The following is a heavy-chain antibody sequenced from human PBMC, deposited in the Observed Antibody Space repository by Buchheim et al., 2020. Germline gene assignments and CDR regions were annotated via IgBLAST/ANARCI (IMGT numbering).Heavy chain of an antibody. CDR2: ISSSSSTI. J-gene: IGHJ5*02. Sequence: EVQLVESGGGLVQPGGSLRLSCAASGFTFSSYSMNWVRQAPGKGLEWVSYISSSSSTIYYADSVKGRFTISRDNAKNSLYLQMNGLRDEDTAVYYCARESGTTWFDPWGQGTL. CDR1: GFTFSSYS. CDR3: ARESGTTWFDP. D-gene: IGHD1-7*01. V-gene: IGHV3-48*02.